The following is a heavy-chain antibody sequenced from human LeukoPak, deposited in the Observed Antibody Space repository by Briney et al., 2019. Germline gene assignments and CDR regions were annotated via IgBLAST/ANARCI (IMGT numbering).Heavy chain of an antibody. CDR2: ISSNGGST. CDR1: GFTFSSYA. Sequence: GGSLRLSCAASGFTFSSYAMHWVRQAPGKGLEYVSAISSNGGSTYYADSVKGRFTISRDNSKNTLYLQMSSLRAEDTAVYYCVKDQSALLWFGVDYWGQGTLVTVSS. V-gene: IGHV3-64D*06. D-gene: IGHD3-10*01. J-gene: IGHJ4*02. CDR3: VKDQSALLWFGVDY.